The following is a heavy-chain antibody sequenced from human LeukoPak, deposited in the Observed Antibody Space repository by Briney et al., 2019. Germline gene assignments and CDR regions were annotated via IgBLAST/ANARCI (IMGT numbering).Heavy chain of an antibody. CDR3: ARAPGRLPYDPFNS. CDR2: IDPTDSYT. CDR1: GYSFASYW. J-gene: IGHJ4*02. D-gene: IGHD1-1*01. Sequence: GESLKISCKASGYSFASYWINWLRQVPGKGLEWMGRIDPTDSYTNYSPSFQGHATLSVDTSISTAYLQWSGLKTSDIAIYFCARAPGRLPYDPFNSWGQGTLVSVSS. V-gene: IGHV5-10-1*01.